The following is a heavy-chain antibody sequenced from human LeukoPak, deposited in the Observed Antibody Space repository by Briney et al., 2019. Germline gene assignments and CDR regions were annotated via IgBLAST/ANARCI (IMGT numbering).Heavy chain of an antibody. CDR2: VYYGRTT. CDR3: VRHDGRGGATMGAFDS. V-gene: IGHV4-39*01. CDR1: AGSFISSSHH. J-gene: IGHJ5*01. Sequence: SETLSLTCTVSAGSFISSSHHWGWIRQSPGKGLEWIGTVYYGRTTYYNPSLDGRVTISLDTSANHFSLQLNSVTAADTAVFYCVRHDGRGGATMGAFDSWGQGSLVTVSS. D-gene: IGHD5-12*01.